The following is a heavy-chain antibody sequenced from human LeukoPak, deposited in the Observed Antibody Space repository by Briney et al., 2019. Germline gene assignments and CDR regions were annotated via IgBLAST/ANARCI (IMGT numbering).Heavy chain of an antibody. J-gene: IGHJ5*02. CDR3: AGLGGGYYSIDP. V-gene: IGHV4-39*01. CDR1: GGSISGSTYY. D-gene: IGHD3-3*01. Sequence: QPSETLSLTCTVSGGSISGSTYYWGWIRQPPGKGLEWIGSIYYSGSTYSNPSLKSRVTISVDTSKKRISLRLSSVTAADTAVYYCAGLGGGYYSIDPWGQGTLVTVSS. CDR2: IYYSGST.